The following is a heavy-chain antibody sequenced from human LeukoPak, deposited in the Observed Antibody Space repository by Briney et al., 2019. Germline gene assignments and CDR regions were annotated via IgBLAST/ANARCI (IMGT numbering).Heavy chain of an antibody. CDR2: ITGSERTI. V-gene: IGHV3-48*03. Sequence: PGGSLRLSCAASGFTFSTYEMNWVRQAPEKGLEWVSYITGSERTIYYADSVKGRFTISRDNAKNSLYLEMNSLRAEDTAVHYCARSATFDHWGRGTLVTVSS. CDR1: GFTFSTYE. D-gene: IGHD2-15*01. CDR3: ARSATFDH. J-gene: IGHJ4*02.